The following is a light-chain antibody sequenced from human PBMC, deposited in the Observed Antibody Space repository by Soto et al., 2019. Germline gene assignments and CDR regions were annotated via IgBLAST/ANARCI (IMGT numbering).Light chain of an antibody. CDR1: SSNIGSNS. Sequence: QSVLTQPPSASGTPGQRVTISCSGSSSNIGSNSVNWYQQLPGTAPKLLIYSNNQRPSGVPDRFSGSKSGTSASLAISGLQSEDEADYYCAACDSSLNAPVFGGGTKLTVL. V-gene: IGLV1-44*01. CDR2: SNN. J-gene: IGLJ3*02. CDR3: AACDSSLNAPV.